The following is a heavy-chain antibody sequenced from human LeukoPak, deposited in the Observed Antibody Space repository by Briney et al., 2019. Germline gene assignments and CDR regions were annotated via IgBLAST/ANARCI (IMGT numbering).Heavy chain of an antibody. CDR1: GFTFDDYA. V-gene: IGHV3-9*03. D-gene: IGHD6-13*01. CDR2: ISWNSGSI. Sequence: GRSLRLSCAASGFTFDDYAMHWVRQAPGKGLEWVSGISWNSGSIGYADSVKGRFTISRDNAKNSLYLQMNSLRAEDMALYYCAKDMRGSSWTGGIDYWGQGTLVTVSS. J-gene: IGHJ4*02. CDR3: AKDMRGSSWTGGIDY.